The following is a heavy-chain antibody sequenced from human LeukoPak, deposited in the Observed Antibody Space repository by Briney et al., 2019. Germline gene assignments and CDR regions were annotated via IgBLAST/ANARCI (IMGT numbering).Heavy chain of an antibody. Sequence: SETLSLTCTVSGGSISSYYWSWIRQPPGKGLEWIGYIYYSGSTNYNPSLKSRVTISVDTPKNQFSLKLTSVTAADTAVYYCAAEDGYNRNYWGQGTLVTVSS. D-gene: IGHD5-24*01. J-gene: IGHJ4*02. CDR2: IYYSGST. V-gene: IGHV4-59*08. CDR3: AAEDGYNRNY. CDR1: GGSISSYY.